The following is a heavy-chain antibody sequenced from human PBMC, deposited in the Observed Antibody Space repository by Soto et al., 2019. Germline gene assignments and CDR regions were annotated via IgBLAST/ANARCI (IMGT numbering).Heavy chain of an antibody. CDR1: LFIVSDNY. D-gene: IGHD4-17*01. Sequence: EVRLVPSGGGLVQPGGSLRLSCAASLFIVSDNYMSWVRQAPGKGLEWVSLIYSGGGTDYAESVKGRFTISRDNSKNTLYLQMNILKAEDTGIYYCATRMTTAPYWGQGTVVTVSS. J-gene: IGHJ4*02. CDR3: ATRMTTAPY. V-gene: IGHV3-66*01. CDR2: IYSGGGT.